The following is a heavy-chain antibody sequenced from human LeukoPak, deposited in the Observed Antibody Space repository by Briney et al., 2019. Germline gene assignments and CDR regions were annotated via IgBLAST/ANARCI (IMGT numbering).Heavy chain of an antibody. J-gene: IGHJ4*02. CDR1: GGSISSGGYY. CDR3: ARAVCSSTSCYLDY. D-gene: IGHD2-2*01. Sequence: SETLSLTCTVSGGSISSGGYYWSWIRQHPGKGLEWIGYIYYSGSTYYNPSLKSRVTISVDTSKSQFSLKLSSVTAADTAVYYCARAVCSSTSCYLDYWGQGTLVTVSS. CDR2: IYYSGST. V-gene: IGHV4-31*03.